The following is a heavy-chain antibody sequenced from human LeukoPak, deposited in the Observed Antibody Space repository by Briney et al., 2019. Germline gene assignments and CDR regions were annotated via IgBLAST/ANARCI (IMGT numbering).Heavy chain of an antibody. Sequence: PSETLSLTCTVSGGSISSYSWSWIRQPPGKGLEWIRYILYSGSTNYNPSLRSRVTISLDTSKNQFSLNLNSVTAADTAVYYCAIVVVPAATGYYYYGMDVWGQGTTVTVSS. CDR3: AIVVVPAATGYYYYGMDV. D-gene: IGHD2-2*01. J-gene: IGHJ6*02. CDR2: ILYSGST. CDR1: GGSISSYS. V-gene: IGHV4-59*01.